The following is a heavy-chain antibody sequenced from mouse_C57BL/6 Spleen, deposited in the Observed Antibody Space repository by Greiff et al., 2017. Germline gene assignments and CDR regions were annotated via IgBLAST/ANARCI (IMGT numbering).Heavy chain of an antibody. J-gene: IGHJ4*01. CDR1: GYTFTSYW. Sequence: QVQLQQPGAELVKPGASVKLSCKASGYTFTSYWMHWVKQRPGQGLEWIGMIHPNSGSTNYNEKFKSKATLTVDKSSSTAYMQLSSLTSKDAAVYYCAIATWGNPYAMDYWGQGTSVTVSS. D-gene: IGHD1-1*01. CDR3: AIATWGNPYAMDY. V-gene: IGHV1-64*01. CDR2: IHPNSGST.